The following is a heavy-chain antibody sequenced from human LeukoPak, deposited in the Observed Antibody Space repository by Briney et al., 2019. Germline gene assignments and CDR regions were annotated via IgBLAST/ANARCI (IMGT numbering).Heavy chain of an antibody. V-gene: IGHV3-23*01. J-gene: IGHJ4*02. CDR1: GFTFSSYA. D-gene: IGHD6-13*01. CDR2: ISGSGGST. Sequence: GGSLRLSCAASGFTFSSYAMSWVRQAPGKGLEWVSAISGSGGSTYYADSVKGRFTISRDNSKNTLNLQMNSLRAEDTAVYYCARSWYGALFDYWGQGTLVTVSS. CDR3: ARSWYGALFDY.